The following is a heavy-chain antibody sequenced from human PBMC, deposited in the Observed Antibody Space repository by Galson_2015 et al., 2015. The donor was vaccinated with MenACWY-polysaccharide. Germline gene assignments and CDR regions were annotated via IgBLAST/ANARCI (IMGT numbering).Heavy chain of an antibody. CDR1: GFIFSNYW. J-gene: IGHJ4*02. Sequence: SLRLSCATSGFIFSNYWMSWVRLTPGKGLEWLGNITNDGTAKNYVDSVKGRFTFSRDNTKNSLYLQMSSLREEDTAVYYCAKDRHWNSFDCWGQGTLVTVSS. V-gene: IGHV3-7*04. CDR2: ITNDGTAK. CDR3: AKDRHWNSFDC. D-gene: IGHD1/OR15-1a*01.